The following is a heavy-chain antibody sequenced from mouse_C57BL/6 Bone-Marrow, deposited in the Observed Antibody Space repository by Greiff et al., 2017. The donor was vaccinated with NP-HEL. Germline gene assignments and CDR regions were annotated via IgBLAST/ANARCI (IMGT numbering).Heavy chain of an antibody. D-gene: IGHD1-1*01. J-gene: IGHJ4*01. CDR1: GYTFTDYE. Sequence: QVQLQQSGPELVKPGASVKMSCKASGYTFTDYEMHWVKQTPVHGLEWIGAIDPETGGTAYNQKFKGKAILTADKSSSTAYMELRSLTSEDSAVYYCTSVYYYGSSPYYYAMDYWGQGTSVTVSS. CDR3: TSVYYYGSSPYYYAMDY. CDR2: IDPETGGT. V-gene: IGHV1-15*01.